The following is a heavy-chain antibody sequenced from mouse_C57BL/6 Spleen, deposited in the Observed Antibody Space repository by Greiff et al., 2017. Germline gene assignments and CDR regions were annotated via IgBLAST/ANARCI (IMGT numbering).Heavy chain of an antibody. CDR2: INPNNGGT. D-gene: IGHD2-10*01. Sequence: EVQLQQSGPELVKPGASVKMSCKASGYTFTDYNMHWVKQSHGKSLEWIGYINPNNGGTSYNQKFKGKATLTVNKSSSTAYMELRSLTSEDSAVYYCASGRAYYGPFACWGKGARVTVAA. CDR3: ASGRAYYGPFAC. V-gene: IGHV1-22*01. CDR1: GYTFTDYN. J-gene: IGHJ3*01.